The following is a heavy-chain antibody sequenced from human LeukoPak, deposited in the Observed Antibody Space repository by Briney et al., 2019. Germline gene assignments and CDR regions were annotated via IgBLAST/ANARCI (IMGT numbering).Heavy chain of an antibody. CDR3: AIAAASPDAEYFQH. D-gene: IGHD6-6*01. CDR1: GFTFSSYG. Sequence: GGSLRLSCAASGFTFSSYGMHWVRQAPGKGLEWVAVIWYDGSNKYYADSVKGRFTISRDNSKNTLYLQMNSLRAEDTAVYYCAIAAASPDAEYFQHWGQGTLVTVSS. CDR2: IWYDGSNK. V-gene: IGHV3-33*01. J-gene: IGHJ1*01.